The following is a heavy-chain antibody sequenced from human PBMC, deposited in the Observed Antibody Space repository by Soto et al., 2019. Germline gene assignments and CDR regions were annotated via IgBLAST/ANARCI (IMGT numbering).Heavy chain of an antibody. J-gene: IGHJ4*02. Sequence: QVQLVQSGAEVKKPGASVKVSCKASGYTFTSYYMHWVRQAPGQGLEWMGIINPSGGSTSYSQKFQGRVTMTRDTSTSTVYMELSSLRSEDTAVYYCAGGIAVAGIDYWGQGTLVTVSS. V-gene: IGHV1-46*01. CDR1: GYTFTSYY. D-gene: IGHD6-19*01. CDR3: AGGIAVAGIDY. CDR2: INPSGGST.